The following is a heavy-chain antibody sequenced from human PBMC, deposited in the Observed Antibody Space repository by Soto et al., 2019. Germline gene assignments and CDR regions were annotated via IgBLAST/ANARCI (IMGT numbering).Heavy chain of an antibody. Sequence: EVQLVESGGGLVHPGGSLRLSCAASGFTFRNSWMHWVRQGPGKGLVWVSRITGDGTDTNYADSVKGRFTIYRDNAKNTLYLQMSSLRAEDTAIYYCIREGGYSGYDSLPEFWGQGTLVTVSS. CDR3: IREGGYSGYDSLPEF. CDR2: ITGDGTDT. CDR1: GFTFRNSW. J-gene: IGHJ4*02. D-gene: IGHD5-12*01. V-gene: IGHV3-74*01.